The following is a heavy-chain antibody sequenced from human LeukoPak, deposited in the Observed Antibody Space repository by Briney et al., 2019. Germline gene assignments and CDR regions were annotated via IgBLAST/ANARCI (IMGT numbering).Heavy chain of an antibody. J-gene: IGHJ5*02. Sequence: SVKVSCKASGGTFSSYAISWVRQAPGQGLEWMGGIIPIFGTANYAQKFQGRVTITADESTSTAYMELSSLRSEDTAVYYCARARGAVAGTLGFDPWGQGTLVTVSS. CDR3: ARARGAVAGTLGFDP. CDR2: IIPIFGTA. CDR1: GGTFSSYA. D-gene: IGHD6-19*01. V-gene: IGHV1-69*13.